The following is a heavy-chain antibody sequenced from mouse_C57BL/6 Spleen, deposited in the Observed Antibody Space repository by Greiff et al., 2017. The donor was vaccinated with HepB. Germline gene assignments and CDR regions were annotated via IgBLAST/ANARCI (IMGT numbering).Heavy chain of an antibody. J-gene: IGHJ3*01. Sequence: QVQLQQSGPELVKPGASVKISCKASGYAFSSSWMNWVKQRPGKGLEWIGRIYPGDGDTNYNGKFKGKATLTADKSSSTAYMQLSSLTSEDSAVYCCAGGYGNDWFAYWGKGTLVTVAA. CDR3: AGGYGNDWFAY. V-gene: IGHV1-82*01. CDR2: IYPGDGDT. CDR1: GYAFSSSW. D-gene: IGHD2-1*01.